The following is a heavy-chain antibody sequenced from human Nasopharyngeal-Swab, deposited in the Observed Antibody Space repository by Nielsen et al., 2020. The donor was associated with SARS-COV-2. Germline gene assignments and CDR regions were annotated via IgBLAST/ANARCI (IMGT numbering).Heavy chain of an antibody. CDR2: IHRSGTT. V-gene: IGHV4-4*02. D-gene: IGHD2-21*02. Sequence: SETLFLTCAVSGDSISGDQWWSWARQPPGKGLEWIGEIHRSGTTNCNPSLKSRVTISVDRSKNNFSLKLNSVTAADTAVYYCARGGAWRFDPWGQGTLVTVSS. CDR3: ARGGAWRFDP. J-gene: IGHJ5*02. CDR1: GDSISGDQW.